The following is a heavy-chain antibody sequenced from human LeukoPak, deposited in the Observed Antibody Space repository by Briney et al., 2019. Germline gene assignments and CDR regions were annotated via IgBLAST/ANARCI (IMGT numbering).Heavy chain of an antibody. CDR2: IYTSGST. V-gene: IGHV4-4*07. CDR1: GDSISSYC. D-gene: IGHD5-12*01. J-gene: IGHJ6*02. CDR3: ASSQWLASYYYYGMDV. Sequence: SETLSLTCTVSGDSISSYCWSWIRQPAGKGLEWIGRIYTSGSTNYNPSLKSRVTMSVDTSKNQFSLKLSSVTAADTAVYYCASSQWLASYYYYGMDVWGQGTTVTVSS.